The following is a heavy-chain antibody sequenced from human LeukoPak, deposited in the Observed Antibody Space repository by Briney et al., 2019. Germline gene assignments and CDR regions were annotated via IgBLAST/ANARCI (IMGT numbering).Heavy chain of an antibody. CDR1: XFTFXSYG. J-gene: IGHJ2*01. CDR3: AKDWLAQVRGVIYWYFDL. CDR2: ISYDGSDX. V-gene: IGHV3-30*18. Sequence: GGSLRLSCAASXFTFXSYGMHWVRXAPGKXLEWVAVISYDGSDXNYVDSVKGRFTISRDNSKNTLYLQMNSLRAEDTAVYYCAKDWLAQVRGVIYWYFDLWGRGTLVTVSS. D-gene: IGHD3-10*01.